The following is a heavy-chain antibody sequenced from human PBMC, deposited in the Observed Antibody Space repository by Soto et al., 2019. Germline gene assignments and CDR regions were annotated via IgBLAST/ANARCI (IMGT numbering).Heavy chain of an antibody. Sequence: QITLKESGPALVKPTQTLTLTCTFSGFSLTSSGVGVGWIRQPPGKALEWLALIYWDDDKIYTSSLKTRLTNTKENSKNKVVLAQTNMDPVDTATYYCAHSSRDGYVQLAFFDYWGQGALVTVSS. CDR2: IYWDDDK. V-gene: IGHV2-5*02. CDR1: GFSLTSSGVG. J-gene: IGHJ4*02. D-gene: IGHD5-12*01. CDR3: AHSSRDGYVQLAFFDY.